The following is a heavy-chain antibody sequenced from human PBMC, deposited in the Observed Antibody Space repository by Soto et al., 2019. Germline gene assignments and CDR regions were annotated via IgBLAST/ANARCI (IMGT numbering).Heavy chain of an antibody. CDR1: GYTFTSYY. CDR2: INPTSDYT. J-gene: IGHJ4*02. CDR3: ATRVHPGYSSD. Sequence: QAQLVQSGAEVKKPAASVKVSCKASGYTFTSYYINWVRQAPGHGLEWVGWINPTSDYTAHAQNFQGRITLIRQSSTATAYMELSSLTSEDTAVYICATRVHPGYSSDWGPGTQVTVSS. D-gene: IGHD2-15*01. V-gene: IGHV1-8*01.